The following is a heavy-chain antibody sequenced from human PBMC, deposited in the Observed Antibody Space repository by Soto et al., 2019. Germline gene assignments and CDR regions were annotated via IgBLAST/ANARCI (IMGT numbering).Heavy chain of an antibody. J-gene: IGHJ4*02. CDR3: ARVSNYYDYVWGSYRYTFLFDY. V-gene: IGHV4-59*01. Sequence: SETLALTCSVFCGSISSYYWSLIRQPPGKGLGWSGYIYYRGSTNYNPALKSQVTISVDTSKNQFSLKLSSVTAADTAVYYCARVSNYYDYVWGSYRYTFLFDYWGQGTLVTVSS. CDR2: IYYRGST. D-gene: IGHD3-16*02. CDR1: CGSISSYY.